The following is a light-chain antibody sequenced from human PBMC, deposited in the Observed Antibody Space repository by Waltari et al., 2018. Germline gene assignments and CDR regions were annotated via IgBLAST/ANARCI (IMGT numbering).Light chain of an antibody. J-gene: IGLJ3*02. CDR2: GTD. V-gene: IGLV1-44*01. CDR1: ASNIGGNL. CDR3: ASWDDSLNGHWV. Sequence: QSVLTQPPSASGTPGQRVTISCSGSASNIGGNLVNWYQQLPGKAPKLLTYGTDERPQGYPDRFSGSKTGTSASLAISGLQSDDEADYVCASWDDSLNGHWVFGGGTKVTVL.